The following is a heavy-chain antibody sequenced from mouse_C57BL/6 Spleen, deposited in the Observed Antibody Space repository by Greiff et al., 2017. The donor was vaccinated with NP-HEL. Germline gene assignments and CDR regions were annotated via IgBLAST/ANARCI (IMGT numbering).Heavy chain of an antibody. V-gene: IGHV3-6*01. D-gene: IGHD1-1*01. CDR1: GYSITSGYY. CDR3: ATFSTTVVAPYYYAMDY. Sequence: EVKLQESGPGLVKPSQSLSLTCSVTGYSITSGYYWNWIRQFPGNKLEWMGYISYDGSNNYNPALKNRISITRDTSKNQFFLKLNSVTTEDTATYYCATFSTTVVAPYYYAMDYWGQGTSVTVSS. J-gene: IGHJ4*01. CDR2: ISYDGSN.